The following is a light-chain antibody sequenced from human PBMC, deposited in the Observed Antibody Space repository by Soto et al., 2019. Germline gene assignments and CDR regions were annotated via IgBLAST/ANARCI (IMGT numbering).Light chain of an antibody. CDR3: SSFTDGNNVV. CDR2: DVT. Sequence: QSALTQSPSASGSPGQSVTISCTGTSSDIGGYNSVSWYQQHPGKAPKVMIYDVTKRPSGVPDRFSGSKSGNTASLTVSALQAEDEADYYCSSFTDGNNVVFGTGTQLTVL. CDR1: SSDIGGYNS. J-gene: IGLJ1*01. V-gene: IGLV2-8*01.